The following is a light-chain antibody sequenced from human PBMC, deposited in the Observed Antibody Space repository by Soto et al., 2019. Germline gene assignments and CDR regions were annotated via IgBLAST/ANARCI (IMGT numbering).Light chain of an antibody. CDR2: DAS. J-gene: IGKJ4*01. CDR1: QDISNY. V-gene: IGKV1-33*01. Sequence: DIKMTQSLSSLSASVGDRVTITCQASQDISNYLNWYQQKPGKAPKLLIYDASNLETGVPSRFSGSGSGTDFTFTISSLQPEDIATYYCQQYDNLLLTFGGGTKVDIK. CDR3: QQYDNLLLT.